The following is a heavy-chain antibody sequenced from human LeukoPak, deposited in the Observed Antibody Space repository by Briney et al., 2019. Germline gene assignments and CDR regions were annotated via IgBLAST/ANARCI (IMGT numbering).Heavy chain of an antibody. Sequence: GGSLRLSCAASGFTFSNYGMHWVRQAPRKGLEWVAFIRYDGSNKDYADSVKGLFTISRDNSKNTLYLQMNSLRAEDTAVYYCAKDGYNYSYYWGQGTLVTVSS. V-gene: IGHV3-30*02. D-gene: IGHD5-24*01. CDR2: IRYDGSNK. J-gene: IGHJ4*02. CDR1: GFTFSNYG. CDR3: AKDGYNYSYY.